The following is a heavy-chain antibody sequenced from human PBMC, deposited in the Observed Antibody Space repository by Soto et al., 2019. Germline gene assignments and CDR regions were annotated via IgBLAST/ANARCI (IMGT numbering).Heavy chain of an antibody. CDR2: IIPIFGTA. V-gene: IGHV1-69*06. CDR3: ARSDFYGDYGWFDP. CDR1: GGTFSSYA. J-gene: IGHJ5*02. D-gene: IGHD4-17*01. Sequence: QVQLVQSGAEVKKPGSSVKVSCKASGGTFSSYAISWVRQAPGQGLEWMGGIIPIFGTANYAQKFQGRVTMTRDTSISTAYMELSRLRSDDTAVYYCARSDFYGDYGWFDPWGQGTLVTVSS.